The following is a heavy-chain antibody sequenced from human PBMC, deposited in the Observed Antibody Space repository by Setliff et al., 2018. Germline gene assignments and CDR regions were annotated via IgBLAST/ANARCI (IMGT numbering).Heavy chain of an antibody. CDR3: AKNTVTSHYYYYYGMDV. D-gene: IGHD4-17*01. CDR2: MNPNSGNT. J-gene: IGHJ6*02. CDR1: GYTFTSYG. V-gene: IGHV1-8*02. Sequence: ASVKVSCKASGYTFTSYGISWVRQATGQGLEWMGWMNPNSGNTGYAQKFQGRVTMTRNTSISTAYMELSSLRSEDTAVYYCAKNTVTSHYYYYYGMDVWGQGTTVTVSS.